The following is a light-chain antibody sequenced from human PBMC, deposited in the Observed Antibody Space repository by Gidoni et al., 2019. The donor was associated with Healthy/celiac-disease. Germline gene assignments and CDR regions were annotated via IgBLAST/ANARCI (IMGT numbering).Light chain of an antibody. CDR3: QQSYSTPET. J-gene: IGKJ1*01. CDR2: AAS. CDR1: QSISSY. Sequence: DIQMTQSPSSLSASVGDRVPITCRASQSISSYLNWYQQKPGKAPKLLIYAASSLQSGVPSTFSGSGSGTDFTLTIISLQPEDFATYYCQQSYSTPETFGQGTKVEIK. V-gene: IGKV1-39*01.